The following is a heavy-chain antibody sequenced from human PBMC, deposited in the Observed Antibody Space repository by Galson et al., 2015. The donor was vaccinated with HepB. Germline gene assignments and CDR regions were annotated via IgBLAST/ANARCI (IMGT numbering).Heavy chain of an antibody. D-gene: IGHD3-10*01. CDR1: GFTLGDYA. CDR3: TRRYYYGIGSDAFDI. Sequence: LRLSCAASGFTLGDYASSWVRQAPGKGREWVGLIRSKAYGGTTEYAASVKGRFTISRDDSKSIAYLQMNSLKTEDTAVYYCTRRYYYGIGSDAFDIWGQGTMVTVSS. J-gene: IGHJ3*02. V-gene: IGHV3-49*04. CDR2: IRSKAYGGTT.